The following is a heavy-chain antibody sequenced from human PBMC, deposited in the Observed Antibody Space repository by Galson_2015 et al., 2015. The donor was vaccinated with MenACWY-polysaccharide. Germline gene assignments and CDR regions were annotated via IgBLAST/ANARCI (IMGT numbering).Heavy chain of an antibody. CDR3: ARQHCLSTTRYRRTFNWFDP. CDR1: GGSISANSFY. Sequence: TLSLTCTVSGGSISANSFYWGWIRQPPGKGLEWIGSIYYSGNIYYSPSLKSRVTISVDTSKNEFSLRLTSVTAADTAVYYCARQHCLSTTRYRRTFNWFDPWGQGTLVTVSS. V-gene: IGHV4-39*01. D-gene: IGHD2-2*01. J-gene: IGHJ5*02. CDR2: IYYSGNI.